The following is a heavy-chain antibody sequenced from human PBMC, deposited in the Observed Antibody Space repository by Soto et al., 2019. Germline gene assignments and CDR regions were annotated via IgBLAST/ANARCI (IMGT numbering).Heavy chain of an antibody. Sequence: GGSLRLSCAASGFTLSSYAMSWVRQAPGKGLEWVSAISGSGGSTYYADSVKGRFTISRDNSKNTLYLQMNSLRAEDTAVYYCAKDLYGDSHLDLWGRGTLVTVSS. V-gene: IGHV3-23*01. CDR3: AKDLYGDSHLDL. CDR2: ISGSGGST. CDR1: GFTLSSYA. D-gene: IGHD4-17*01. J-gene: IGHJ2*01.